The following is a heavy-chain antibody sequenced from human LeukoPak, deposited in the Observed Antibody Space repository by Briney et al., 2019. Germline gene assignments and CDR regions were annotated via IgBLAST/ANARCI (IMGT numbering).Heavy chain of an antibody. Sequence: PGGSLRLSCAASGFTFSSYSMNWVRQAPGKGLEWVSYISSSSSTIYYAGSVKGRFTISRDNAKNSLYLQMNSLRAEDTAVYYCARVMKGSSFYFDYWGQGTLVTVSS. CDR1: GFTFSSYS. D-gene: IGHD6-6*01. J-gene: IGHJ4*02. CDR2: ISSSSSTI. CDR3: ARVMKGSSFYFDY. V-gene: IGHV3-48*01.